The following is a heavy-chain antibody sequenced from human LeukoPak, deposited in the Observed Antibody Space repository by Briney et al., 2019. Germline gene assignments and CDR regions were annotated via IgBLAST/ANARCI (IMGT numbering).Heavy chain of an antibody. D-gene: IGHD3-10*01. CDR1: GYTFTSYS. CDR3: ARRGPPLDY. V-gene: IGHV1-46*01. CDR2: INPSDGYT. J-gene: IGHJ4*02. Sequence: GASVKVSCKASGYTFTSYSMHWVRQAPGQGLGWMGIINPSDGYTIYAQMFQGRVTMTRDTSTSTVYMELSSLKSEDTAVYYCARRGPPLDYGGQGTRVSVPS.